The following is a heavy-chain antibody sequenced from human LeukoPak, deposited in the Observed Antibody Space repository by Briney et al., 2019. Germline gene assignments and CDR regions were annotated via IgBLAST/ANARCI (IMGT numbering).Heavy chain of an antibody. D-gene: IGHD2-2*01. Sequence: SETLSLTCTVSGGSVSSGSYYWSWIRQPPGKGLEWIGYIYHSGSTNYNPSLKSRVTISVDTSKNQFSLKLSSVTAADTAVYYCARDDIVVVPAALSIAFDIWGQGTMVTVSS. CDR2: IYHSGST. CDR3: ARDDIVVVPAALSIAFDI. CDR1: GGSVSSGSYY. V-gene: IGHV4-61*01. J-gene: IGHJ3*02.